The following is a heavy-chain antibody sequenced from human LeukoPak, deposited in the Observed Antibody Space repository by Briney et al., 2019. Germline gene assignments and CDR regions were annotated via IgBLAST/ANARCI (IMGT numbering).Heavy chain of an antibody. V-gene: IGHV3-33*01. CDR3: ARITAMVTTLDY. CDR2: IWYDGSNK. D-gene: IGHD5-18*01. J-gene: IGHJ4*02. CDR1: GFTFSSYA. Sequence: GGSLRLSCAASGFTFSSYAMHWVRQAPGKGLEWVAVIWYDGSNKDYADSVKGRFTISRDNSKNTLFLQTNSLRAEDTAVYYCARITAMVTTLDYWGQGTLVTVSS.